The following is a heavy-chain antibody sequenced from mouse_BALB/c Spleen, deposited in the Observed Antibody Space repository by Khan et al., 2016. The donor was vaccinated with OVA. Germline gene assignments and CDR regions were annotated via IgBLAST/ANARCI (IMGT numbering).Heavy chain of an antibody. Sequence: QVQLKESGPGLVQPSQSLSITCTVSGFSLTSYGIHWVRQSPGKGLEWLGVIWSGGSTDHSAAFISRLSISKDNSKSQVFFKMNSLQANDTAIYYCARNYDYDEGLAYWGQGTLVTVSA. V-gene: IGHV2-2*02. CDR2: IWSGGST. CDR3: ARNYDYDEGLAY. J-gene: IGHJ3*01. D-gene: IGHD2-4*01. CDR1: GFSLTSYG.